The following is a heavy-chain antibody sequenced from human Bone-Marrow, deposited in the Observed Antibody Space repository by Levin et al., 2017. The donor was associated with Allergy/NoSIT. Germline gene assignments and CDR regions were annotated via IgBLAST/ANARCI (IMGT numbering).Heavy chain of an antibody. D-gene: IGHD2-15*01. CDR1: GFTFRSYA. Sequence: LSLTCAASGFTFRSYAMSWVRPAPGKGLEWVSAISGSGGSTYYADSVKGRFTISRDNSKNTLYLQMNSLRAEDTAVYYCAKAPVVAATLAWFDPWGQGTLVTVSS. V-gene: IGHV3-23*01. CDR2: ISGSGGST. CDR3: AKAPVVAATLAWFDP. J-gene: IGHJ5*02.